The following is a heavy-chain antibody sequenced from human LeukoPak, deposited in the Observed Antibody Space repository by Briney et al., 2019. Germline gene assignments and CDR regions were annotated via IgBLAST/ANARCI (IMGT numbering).Heavy chain of an antibody. J-gene: IGHJ4*02. D-gene: IGHD2-15*01. CDR3: TRAPYCSGGSCYDY. CDR1: GFTFGDYA. CDR2: IRSEAYGGTT. V-gene: IGHV3-49*04. Sequence: GGSLRLSCTASGFTFGDYAMSWVRQAPGKGLEWVGFIRSEAYGGTTEYAASVKGRFAISRDDSKSIAYLQMNSLKTEDTAVYYCTRAPYCSGGSCYDYWGQGTLVTVSS.